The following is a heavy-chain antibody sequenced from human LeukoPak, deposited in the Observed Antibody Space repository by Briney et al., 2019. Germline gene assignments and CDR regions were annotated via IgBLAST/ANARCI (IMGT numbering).Heavy chain of an antibody. J-gene: IGHJ5*02. V-gene: IGHV4-34*01. CDR2: INHSGST. CDR3: ARGIRFRWFDP. CDR1: GGSFSGYY. Sequence: SETLSLTCAVYGGSFSGYYWSWIRQPPGKGLEWIGEINHSGSTNYNPSLKSRVTISVDTSKNQFSLKLSSLTAADTAVYYCARGIRFRWFDPWGQGTLVTVSS. D-gene: IGHD1-14*01.